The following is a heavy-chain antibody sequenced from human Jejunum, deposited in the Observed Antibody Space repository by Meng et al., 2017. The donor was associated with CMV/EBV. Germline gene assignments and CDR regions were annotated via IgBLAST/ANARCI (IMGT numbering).Heavy chain of an antibody. Sequence: CAASGFTFSNYMMNWVRQAPGKGLEWVSSISISGYKYYADSVKGRFTISRDTAENSLFLQMNSLGAEDTAVYYCARVLKGGTYLDNWGQGTQVTVSS. D-gene: IGHD1-26*01. CDR3: ARVLKGGTYLDN. CDR2: ISISGYK. CDR1: GFTFSNYM. J-gene: IGHJ4*02. V-gene: IGHV3-21*01.